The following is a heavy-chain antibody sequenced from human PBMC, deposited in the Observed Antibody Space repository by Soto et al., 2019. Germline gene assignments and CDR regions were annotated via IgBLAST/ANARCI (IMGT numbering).Heavy chain of an antibody. D-gene: IGHD3-9*01. CDR2: IKSKTDGGKT. CDR1: GFTFSNAW. CDR3: TTGLYDILTGYYHDAFDI. J-gene: IGHJ3*02. V-gene: IGHV3-15*07. Sequence: GGSLRLSCAASGFTFSNAWMNWVRQAPGKGLEWVGRIKSKTDGGKTDYAAPVKGKFTISREDSKNTLYLQMNSLKTEDTAVYYCTTGLYDILTGYYHDAFDIWGQGTMVTVSS.